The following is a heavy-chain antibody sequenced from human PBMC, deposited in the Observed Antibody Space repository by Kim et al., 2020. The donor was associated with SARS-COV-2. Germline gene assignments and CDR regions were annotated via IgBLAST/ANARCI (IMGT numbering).Heavy chain of an antibody. J-gene: IGHJ6*03. D-gene: IGHD2-2*02. CDR3: ARDPHTPSWTAYYYYYMDV. CDR1: GFTFSNHG. CDR2: IWFDGSHK. V-gene: IGHV3-33*01. Sequence: GGSLRLSCEASGFTFSNHGIHWVRQAPGKGLEWLALIWFDGSHKYYAGSVKGRFTISRDDSENTVNLQMNSLTAEDTAVYYCARDPHTPSWTAYYYYYMDVWGEGTVVPVSS.